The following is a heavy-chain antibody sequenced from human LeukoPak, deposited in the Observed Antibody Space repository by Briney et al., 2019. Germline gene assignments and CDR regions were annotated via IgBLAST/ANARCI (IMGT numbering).Heavy chain of an antibody. CDR1: GGSFSGYY. V-gene: IGHV4-34*01. CDR3: ASQTSSYYYYGMDV. Sequence: PSETLSLTCAVYGGSFSGYYWSWIRQPPGKXLEWIGEINHSGSTNYNPSLKSRVTISVDTSKNQFPLKLSSVTAADTAVYYCASQTSSYYYYGMDVWGQGTTVTVSS. J-gene: IGHJ6*02. CDR2: INHSGST.